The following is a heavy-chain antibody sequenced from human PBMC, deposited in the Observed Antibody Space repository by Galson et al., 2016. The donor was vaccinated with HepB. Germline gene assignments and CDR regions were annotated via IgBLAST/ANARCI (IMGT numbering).Heavy chain of an antibody. CDR3: ARDWRFGSSYGYLYIYWYLDL. J-gene: IGHJ2*01. CDR2: ISYDGTNK. D-gene: IGHD5-18*01. Sequence: SLRLSCAVSGFNFRSYWMSWVRQAPGKGLEWVALISYDGTNKYYADSVKGRSTISRDNSKNTLYLQMNSLKPDDTATFYCARDWRFGSSYGYLYIYWYLDLWGRGTLVTVSS. CDR1: GFNFRSYW. V-gene: IGHV3-30-3*01.